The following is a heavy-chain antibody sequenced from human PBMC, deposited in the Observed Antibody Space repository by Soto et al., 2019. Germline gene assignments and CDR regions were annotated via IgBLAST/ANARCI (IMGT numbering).Heavy chain of an antibody. J-gene: IGHJ4*02. Sequence: EVQLVESGGGLVQPGGSLRLSCAASGFTLSDHYMDWVRQAPGKGLEWLGRTRNKANTYITEYATSVKGRFTISRDDSTNTVYLQLNSLKSEDTAVYYCVKCTSAGPDCCGQGTLDTVSS. CDR1: GFTLSDHY. CDR2: TRNKANTYIT. D-gene: IGHD2-8*02. V-gene: IGHV3-72*01. CDR3: VKCTSAGPDC.